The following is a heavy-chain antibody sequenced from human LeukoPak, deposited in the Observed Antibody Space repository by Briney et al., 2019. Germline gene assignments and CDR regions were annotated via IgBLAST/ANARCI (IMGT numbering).Heavy chain of an antibody. D-gene: IGHD6-13*01. CDR3: ARDLAAAGLH. CDR1: GGSISSSSYY. CDR2: IYYSGST. Sequence: PSETLSLTCTVSGGSISSSSYYWGWIRQPPGKGLEWIGSIYYSGSTYYNPFLKSRVTISVDTSKNQFSLKLSSVTAADTAVYYCARDLAAAGLHWGQGTLVTVSS. V-gene: IGHV4-39*07. J-gene: IGHJ4*02.